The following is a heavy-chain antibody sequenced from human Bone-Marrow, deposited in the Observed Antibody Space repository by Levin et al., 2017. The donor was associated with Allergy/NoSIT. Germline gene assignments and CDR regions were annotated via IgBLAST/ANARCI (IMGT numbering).Heavy chain of an antibody. CDR2: ISYDGRNT. CDR3: AKDGITARELDY. CDR1: GFTFSDYG. Sequence: PGGSLRLSCAASGFTFSDYGMHWVRQAPGQGLEWVAVISYDGRNTYYADSVKGRFLISRDSSKNTVYLQMDSLRAEDTAVYYCAKDGITARELDYWGQGTLVTVSS. D-gene: IGHD5-18*01. J-gene: IGHJ4*02. V-gene: IGHV3-30*18.